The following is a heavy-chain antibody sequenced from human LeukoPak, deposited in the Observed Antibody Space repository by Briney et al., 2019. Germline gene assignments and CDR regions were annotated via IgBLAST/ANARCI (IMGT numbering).Heavy chain of an antibody. D-gene: IGHD4-17*01. V-gene: IGHV3-48*01. Sequence: PGDSLRLSCVASGFTLSSYSVNWVRQAPGKGLEWVSHTSSASGTVCYAESVKGRFTISRDTANNSLYLQMNDLSAEDTAVYYCARDHYGDYFFDFWGQGTLVTVSS. CDR1: GFTLSSYS. CDR2: TSSASGTV. J-gene: IGHJ4*02. CDR3: ARDHYGDYFFDF.